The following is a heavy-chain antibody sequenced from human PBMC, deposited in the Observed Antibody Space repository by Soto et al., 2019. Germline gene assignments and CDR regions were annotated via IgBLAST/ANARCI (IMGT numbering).Heavy chain of an antibody. D-gene: IGHD3-3*01. J-gene: IGHJ6*02. CDR3: ARQDGPRLELGFWSGRTPDYYGMDV. CDR2: IYPGDSDT. V-gene: IGHV5-51*01. Sequence: GESLKISCKGSGYSFTSYWIGWVRQMPGKGLEWMGIIYPGDSDTRYSPSFQGQVTISADKSISTAYLQWSSLKASDTAMYYCARQDGPRLELGFWSGRTPDYYGMDVWGQGTTVTVSS. CDR1: GYSFTSYW.